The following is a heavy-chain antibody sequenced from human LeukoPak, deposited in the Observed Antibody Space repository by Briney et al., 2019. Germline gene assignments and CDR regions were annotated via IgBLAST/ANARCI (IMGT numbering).Heavy chain of an antibody. CDR1: GGSFSGYY. CDR2: INHSGST. V-gene: IGHV4-34*01. J-gene: IGHJ5*02. CDR3: ARRPRRGYCSGGSCYSSWFDP. D-gene: IGHD2-15*01. Sequence: SETLSLTCAVYGGSFSGYYWSWIRQPPGKGLEWIGEINHSGSTNYNPSLKSRVTISVDTSKNRFSLKLSSVTAADTAVYYCARRPRRGYCSGGSCYSSWFDPWGQGTLVTVSS.